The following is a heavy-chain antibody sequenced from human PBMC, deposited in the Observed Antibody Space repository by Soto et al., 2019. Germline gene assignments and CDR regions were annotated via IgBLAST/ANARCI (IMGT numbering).Heavy chain of an antibody. D-gene: IGHD2-21*02. CDR2: VNPSGGHT. Sequence: QVQLMQSGAEVKKPGASVKVSCKASGDTFTDYYIHWVRQAPGQGLEWMGTVNPSGGHTTYAQHFLCIVTMTRDTSNSTLYMELTSLTSDDSAVYYCASGGHVVVVTAALDYWGQGTLVTVSS. V-gene: IGHV1-46*01. CDR3: ASGGHVVVVTAALDY. J-gene: IGHJ4*02. CDR1: GDTFTDYY.